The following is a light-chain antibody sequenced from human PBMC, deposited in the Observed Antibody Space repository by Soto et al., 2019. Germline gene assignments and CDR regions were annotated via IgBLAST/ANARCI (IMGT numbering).Light chain of an antibody. J-gene: IGLJ1*01. CDR1: SIDVGGYNY. CDR2: EVS. V-gene: IGLV2-14*01. Sequence: QSVLTQPASASGSPGQSITISCTGTSIDVGGYNYVSWYQQHPGKAPKLMIYEVSNRPSGVSNRFSGSKSGNTASLTISGLQAEDEADYYCSSYTSSSTSVFGPGTKLTVL. CDR3: SSYTSSSTSV.